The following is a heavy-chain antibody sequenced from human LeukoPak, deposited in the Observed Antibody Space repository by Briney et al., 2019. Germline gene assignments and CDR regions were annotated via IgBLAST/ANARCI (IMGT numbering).Heavy chain of an antibody. Sequence: GSLRLSCAASCFTLCAFAMQWVRQAPGKGLEWVSLINKDGSNTYYADSVKGRFTISRDNSKDSLYLQMNSLRTEDSALYYCATWAFYHNLDVWGQGITVIVSS. CDR3: ATWAFYHNLDV. V-gene: IGHV3-43*02. CDR2: INKDGSNT. J-gene: IGHJ6*02. CDR1: CFTLCAFA. D-gene: IGHD1-14*01.